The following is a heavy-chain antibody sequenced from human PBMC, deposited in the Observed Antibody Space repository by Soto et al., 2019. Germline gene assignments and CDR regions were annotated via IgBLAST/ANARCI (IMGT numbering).Heavy chain of an antibody. Sequence: PSETLSLTCAVSGYSISSGYYWGWIRQPPGKGLEWIGSIYHSGSTYYNPSLKSRVTISVDTSKNQFSLKLSSVTAADTAVYYCATESMVRGVPYFDYWGQGTMGTVSS. D-gene: IGHD3-10*01. CDR2: IYHSGST. J-gene: IGHJ4*02. CDR1: GYSISSGYY. CDR3: ATESMVRGVPYFDY. V-gene: IGHV4-38-2*01.